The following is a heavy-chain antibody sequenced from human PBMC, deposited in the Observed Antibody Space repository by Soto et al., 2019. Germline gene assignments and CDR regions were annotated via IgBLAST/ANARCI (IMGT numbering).Heavy chain of an antibody. Sequence: GASVKVSCKASGYTFTNYAIHWVRQAPGQRLEWMEWINAGNGKTEYSQKFQGRVTLTRDTSASTAYMELSSLRSEDTAVFYCARGYCSTITCPPGGYWGQGTLVTVSS. CDR1: GYTFTNYA. CDR2: INAGNGKT. D-gene: IGHD2-2*01. J-gene: IGHJ4*02. V-gene: IGHV1-3*01. CDR3: ARGYCSTITCPPGGY.